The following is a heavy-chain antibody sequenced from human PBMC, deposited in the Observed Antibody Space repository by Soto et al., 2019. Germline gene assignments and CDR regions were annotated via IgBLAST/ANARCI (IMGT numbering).Heavy chain of an antibody. V-gene: IGHV4-4*02. CDR3: ARSVSSVSPSLRY. Sequence: PSERLSRTXAVSGGRISSSNWWSWVRQPPGKGLEWIGEIYHSGSTNYNPSLKSRVSISVDKSKNQFSLKLSSVTAADTAMYYCARSVSSVSPSLRYWGQGTLVTVSS. CDR1: GGRISSSNW. J-gene: IGHJ4*02. CDR2: IYHSGST. D-gene: IGHD3-3*01.